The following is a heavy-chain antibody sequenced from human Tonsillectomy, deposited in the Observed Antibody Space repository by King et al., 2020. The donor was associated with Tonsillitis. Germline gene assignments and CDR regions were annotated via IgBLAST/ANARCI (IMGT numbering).Heavy chain of an antibody. V-gene: IGHV4-59*01. CDR2: IFDSGTT. D-gene: IGHD4-17*01. CDR3: ARGGTVTTFAL. J-gene: IGHJ4*02. Sequence: VQLQESGPGLVKPSETLSLTCTVSGGSINSYYWSCIRQPPGKGLEWIGYIFDSGTTNYNPSLKSRLTISVDTSKNQFSLKLTSVTAADTAVYYCARGGTVTTFALWGRGTLVTVSS. CDR1: GGSINSYY.